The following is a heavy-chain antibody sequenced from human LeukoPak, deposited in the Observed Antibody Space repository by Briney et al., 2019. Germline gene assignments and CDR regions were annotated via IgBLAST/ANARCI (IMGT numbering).Heavy chain of an antibody. CDR2: INPNSGAT. CDR1: GYTFTGYY. D-gene: IGHD3-10*01. Sequence: ASVKVSCKASGYTFTGYYLHWVRQAPGQGFEWMGWINPNSGATNYAQKFQGRVTMTRDTSISTAYMELSRLRSDDTAVYYCARALRGADYVLYIDYWGQGTPVTVSS. J-gene: IGHJ4*02. V-gene: IGHV1-2*02. CDR3: ARALRGADYVLYIDY.